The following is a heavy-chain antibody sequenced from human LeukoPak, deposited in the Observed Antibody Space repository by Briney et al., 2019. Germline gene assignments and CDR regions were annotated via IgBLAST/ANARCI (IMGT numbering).Heavy chain of an antibody. D-gene: IGHD3-9*01. CDR2: IWYDGSNK. Sequence: GGSLRLSCAASGFTFGSYGMHWVRQAPGKGLEWVAVIWYDGSNKYYADSVKGRFTISRDNSKNTLYLQMNSLRAEDTAVYYCATELRYFDWLLSDRPYYFDYWGQGTLVTVSS. CDR3: ATELRYFDWLLSDRPYYFDY. CDR1: GFTFGSYG. V-gene: IGHV3-33*01. J-gene: IGHJ4*02.